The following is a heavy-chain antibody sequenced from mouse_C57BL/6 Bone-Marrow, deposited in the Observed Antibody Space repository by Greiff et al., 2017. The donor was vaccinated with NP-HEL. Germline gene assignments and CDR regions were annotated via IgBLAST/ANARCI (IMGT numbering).Heavy chain of an antibody. CDR1: GYTFTDYN. CDR3: ARAYYSPHWYFDV. CDR2: INPNNGGT. D-gene: IGHD2-12*01. J-gene: IGHJ1*03. Sequence: EVQLQQSGPELVKPGASVKIPCKASGYTFTDYNMDWVKQSHGKSLEWIGDINPNNGGTIYNQKFKGKATLTVDKSSSTAYMEIRSLTSEDTTVYYCARAYYSPHWYFDVWGTGTTVTVSS. V-gene: IGHV1-18*01.